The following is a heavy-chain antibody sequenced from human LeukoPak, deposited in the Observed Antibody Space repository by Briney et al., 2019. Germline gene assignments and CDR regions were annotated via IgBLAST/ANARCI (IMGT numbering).Heavy chain of an antibody. D-gene: IGHD3-22*01. CDR3: ARSPPHYDSSGYSFDY. Sequence: SETLSLTCTVSGGSISSSSYSWSWIRQPPGKGLEWIGYIYYSGSTNYNPSLKSRVTISVDTSKNQFSLKLSSVTAADTAVYYCARSPPHYDSSGYSFDYWGQGTLVTVSS. CDR2: IYYSGST. CDR1: GGSISSSSYS. V-gene: IGHV4-61*01. J-gene: IGHJ4*02.